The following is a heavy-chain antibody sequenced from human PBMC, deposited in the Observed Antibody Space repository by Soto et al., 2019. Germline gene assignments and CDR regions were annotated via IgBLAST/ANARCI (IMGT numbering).Heavy chain of an antibody. D-gene: IGHD3-10*01. J-gene: IGHJ6*02. CDR1: GFTFSSYS. CDR3: AREVITMVRESYYYYYGMDV. Sequence: PGGSLRLSCAASGFTFSSYSMNWVRQAPGKGLEWVSSISSSSSYIYYADSVKGRFTISRDNAKNSLYLQMNSLRAEDTAVYYCAREVITMVRESYYYYYGMDVPGQGTTVTVSS. V-gene: IGHV3-21*01. CDR2: ISSSSSYI.